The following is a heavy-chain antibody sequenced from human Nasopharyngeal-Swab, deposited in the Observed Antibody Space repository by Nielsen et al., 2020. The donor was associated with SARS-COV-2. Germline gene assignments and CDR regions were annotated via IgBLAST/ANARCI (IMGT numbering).Heavy chain of an antibody. CDR1: GFTFSSYW. D-gene: IGHD2-2*01. J-gene: IGHJ5*02. Sequence: GESLKISCAASGFTFSSYWMSWVRQAPGKGLEWVANIKQDGSEKYYVDSVKGRFTISRDNAKNSLYLQMNSLRAEDTAVYYCATSPGYCSSTSCRGWFDPWGQGTLVTVSS. CDR3: ATSPGYCSSTSCRGWFDP. V-gene: IGHV3-7*01. CDR2: IKQDGSEK.